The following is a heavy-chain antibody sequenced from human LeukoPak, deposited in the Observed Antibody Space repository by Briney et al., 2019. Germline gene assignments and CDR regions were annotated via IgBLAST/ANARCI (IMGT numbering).Heavy chain of an antibody. CDR1: GGSVSGGDYF. Sequence: SQTLSLTCTVSGGSVSGGDYFWSWIRQPPGKGLEWIGHIYYSGSTYYNPSLKSRVTISVDTSKNQFSLKLSSETAADTAVYYCARVCSNTSCLLDYWGQGTLVTVSS. V-gene: IGHV4-30-4*01. CDR2: IYYSGST. J-gene: IGHJ4*02. CDR3: ARVCSNTSCLLDY. D-gene: IGHD2-2*01.